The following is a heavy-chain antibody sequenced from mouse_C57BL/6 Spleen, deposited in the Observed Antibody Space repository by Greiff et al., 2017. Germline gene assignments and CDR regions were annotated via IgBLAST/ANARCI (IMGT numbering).Heavy chain of an antibody. J-gene: IGHJ4*01. CDR1: GFTFSSYT. V-gene: IGHV5-9*01. CDR2: ISGGGGNT. D-gene: IGHD1-1*01. CDR3: AGHSSFISTVDYAMDY. Sequence: EVKLVESGGGLVKPGGSLKLSCAASGFTFSSYTMSWVRQTPEKRLEWVATISGGGGNTYYPDSVKGRLTISRDNAKNSLYLHMSSLRSEDTALYYCAGHSSFISTVDYAMDYWGQGTSVTVSS.